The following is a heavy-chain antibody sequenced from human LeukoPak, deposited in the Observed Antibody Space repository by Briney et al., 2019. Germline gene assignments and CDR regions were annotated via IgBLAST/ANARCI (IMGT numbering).Heavy chain of an antibody. CDR2: MNPNSGNT. J-gene: IGHJ5*02. Sequence: ASVKVSCKASGYTSTSYDINWVRRATGQGLEWMGWMNPNSGNTGYAQKFQGRVTMTRNTSISTAYMELSSLRSEDTAVYYCARNPTVTTRRPRTSWFDPWGQGTLVTVSS. CDR1: GYTSTSYD. CDR3: ARNPTVTTRRPRTSWFDP. V-gene: IGHV1-8*01. D-gene: IGHD4-17*01.